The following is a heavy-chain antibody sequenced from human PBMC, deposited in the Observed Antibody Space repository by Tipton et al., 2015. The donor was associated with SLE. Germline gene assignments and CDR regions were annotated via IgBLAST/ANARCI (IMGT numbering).Heavy chain of an antibody. CDR2: IYYSGGT. Sequence: GLVKPSETLSLTCTVSGGSISSYYWSWIRQPPGKGLEWNGYIYYSGGTYYNPSLKSRGTISVDTSKNQFSLKLSSVTAADTAVYYCAASTGGYSPMDVWGKETRITVSS. CDR1: GGSISSYY. V-gene: IGHV4-59*06. CDR3: AASTGGYSPMDV. D-gene: IGHD1-26*01. J-gene: IGHJ6*03.